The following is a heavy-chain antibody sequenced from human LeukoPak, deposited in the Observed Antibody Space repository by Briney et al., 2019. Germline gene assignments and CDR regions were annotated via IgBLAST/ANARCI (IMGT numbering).Heavy chain of an antibody. V-gene: IGHV1-8*02. CDR2: MNPNSGNT. CDR1: GYTFTNYG. D-gene: IGHD3-3*01. Sequence: ASVKVSCKASGYTFTNYGISWVRQAPGQGLERMGWMNPNSGNTGYAQKFQGGVTMTRNTSISTAYMELSSLRSEDTAVYYCARGASYDFWSGYYHYYYYMDVWGKGTTVTVSS. CDR3: ARGASYDFWSGYYHYYYYMDV. J-gene: IGHJ6*03.